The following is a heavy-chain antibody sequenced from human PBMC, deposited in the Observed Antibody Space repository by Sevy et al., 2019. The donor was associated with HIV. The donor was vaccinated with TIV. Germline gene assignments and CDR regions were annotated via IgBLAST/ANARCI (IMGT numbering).Heavy chain of an antibody. D-gene: IGHD3-10*01. CDR1: GFTFDSYW. CDR3: AGGTARGWFDP. V-gene: IGHV3-74*01. J-gene: IGHJ5*02. Sequence: GGSQRLSCAASGFTFDSYWLHWVRQDPWKGLEWVSCVDIDGSRTEYADSVKGRFTISRDNAKNMLYLEMNSLRVEDTAEYYCAGGTARGWFDPWGQGTLVTVSS. CDR2: VDIDGSRT.